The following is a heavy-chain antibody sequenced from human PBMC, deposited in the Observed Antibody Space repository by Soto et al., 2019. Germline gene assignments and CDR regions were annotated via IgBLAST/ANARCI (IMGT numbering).Heavy chain of an antibody. D-gene: IGHD3-10*01. Sequence: EVQLEESGGGLVQPGGSLRLSCAASGFTFGIYWMSWVRQAPGKGLEWLATIKWDASEKKYVGSVKGRFTVSRDNAKNSLYLQMDSLRAEDTAVYYCARDLGYVSGTSVNHYRDYWGNGTLVTVSS. CDR1: GFTFGIYW. V-gene: IGHV3-7*01. J-gene: IGHJ4*01. CDR2: IKWDASEK. CDR3: ARDLGYVSGTSVNHYRDY.